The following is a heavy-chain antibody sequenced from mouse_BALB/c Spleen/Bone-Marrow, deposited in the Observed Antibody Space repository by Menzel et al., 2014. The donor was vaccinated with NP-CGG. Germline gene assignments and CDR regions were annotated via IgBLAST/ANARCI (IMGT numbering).Heavy chain of an antibody. Sequence: EVKLVESGAELVKPGASVKLSCTASGFNIKDTYMHWVKQRPEQGLEWIGRMDPANGNTKYDPKFQGKATITADTSSNTAYLQLSSLTSEDTAVYYCARDDSWGFAYWGQGTLVTVSA. CDR3: ARDDSWGFAY. D-gene: IGHD2-4*01. V-gene: IGHV14-3*02. CDR1: GFNIKDTY. CDR2: MDPANGNT. J-gene: IGHJ3*01.